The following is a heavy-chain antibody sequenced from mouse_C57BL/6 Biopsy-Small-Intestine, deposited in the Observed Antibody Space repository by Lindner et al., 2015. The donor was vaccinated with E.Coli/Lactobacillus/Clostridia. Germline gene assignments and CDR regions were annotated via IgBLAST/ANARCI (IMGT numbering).Heavy chain of an antibody. CDR2: ISAYNGDT. J-gene: IGHJ2*01. V-gene: IGHV1-20*01. Sequence: SVKVSCKTSGYTFRSHGISWVRQAPGQGLEWMAWISAYNGDTNYAQKFQGRVTMTTDTSTSTAYMELGSLTSDDTAVYYCAREIGFGGSNNWYAYFDYWGQGTLVTVSS. D-gene: IGHD1-1*02. CDR3: AREIGFGGSNNWYAYFDY. CDR1: GYTFRSHG.